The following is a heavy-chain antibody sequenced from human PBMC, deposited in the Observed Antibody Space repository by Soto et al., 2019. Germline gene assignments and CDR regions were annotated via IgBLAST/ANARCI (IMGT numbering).Heavy chain of an antibody. CDR2: IKQDGSEK. Sequence: GGSLRLSCAASGFTFSTYWMNWVRQAPGKGLEWVANIKQDGSEKYYVASVKGRFTISRDNAKNSLYLQMNSLRAEDTAVYYCARDIVVDTALNWFDPWGQGTLVTVPS. J-gene: IGHJ5*02. CDR3: ARDIVVDTALNWFDP. CDR1: GFTFSTYW. V-gene: IGHV3-7*03. D-gene: IGHD1-26*01.